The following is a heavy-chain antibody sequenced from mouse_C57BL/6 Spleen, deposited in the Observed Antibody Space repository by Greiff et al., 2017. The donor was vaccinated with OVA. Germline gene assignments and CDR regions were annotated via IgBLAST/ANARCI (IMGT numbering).Heavy chain of an antibody. D-gene: IGHD1-1*01. J-gene: IGHJ1*03. Sequence: QVQLQQSGAELARPGASVKLSCKASGYTFTSYGISWVKQRTGQGLEWIGEIYPRSGNTYYNEKFKGKATLTADKSSSTAYMELRSLTSEDSAVYFCARAPITTVVATDFDVWGTGTTVTVSS. CDR1: GYTFTSYG. V-gene: IGHV1-81*01. CDR2: IYPRSGNT. CDR3: ARAPITTVVATDFDV.